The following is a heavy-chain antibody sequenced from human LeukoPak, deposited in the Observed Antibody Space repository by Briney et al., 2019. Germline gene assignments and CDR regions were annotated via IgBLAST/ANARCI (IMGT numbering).Heavy chain of an antibody. V-gene: IGHV1-69*06. CDR3: ARREGTSSRWFDP. D-gene: IGHD2-2*01. CDR1: GGTFSSHA. CDR2: IIPIFGTA. J-gene: IGHJ5*02. Sequence: SVKVSCKASGGTFSSHAISGVRQAPGQGLEWMGGIIPIFGTANYAQKFQGRVTITADKSTSTAYMELSSLRSEDTAVYYCARREGTSSRWFDPWGQGTLVTVSS.